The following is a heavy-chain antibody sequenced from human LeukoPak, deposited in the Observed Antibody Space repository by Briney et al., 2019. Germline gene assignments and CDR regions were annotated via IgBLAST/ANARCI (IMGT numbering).Heavy chain of an antibody. CDR3: ANGGTYSSGP. D-gene: IGHD3-22*01. Sequence: GGSLRLSCAASGFTFSSYAMHWVRQAPGKGLEWVAVISYDGSNKYYADSVKGRFTISRDNSKNTLYLQMNSLRAEDTAVYYCANGGTYSSGPWGQGTLVTVSS. J-gene: IGHJ5*02. CDR2: ISYDGSNK. CDR1: GFTFSSYA. V-gene: IGHV3-30-3*01.